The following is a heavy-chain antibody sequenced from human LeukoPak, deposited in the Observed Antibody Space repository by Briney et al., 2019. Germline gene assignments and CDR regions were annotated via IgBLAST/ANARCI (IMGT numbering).Heavy chain of an antibody. V-gene: IGHV3-23*01. CDR1: RLTFDDFA. CDR3: AKEVYQAEGYYFDY. D-gene: IGHD2-2*01. J-gene: IGHJ4*02. CDR2: ISSSGGGT. Sequence: GGSLRLSCAASRLTFDDFAMHWVRQAPGKGLEWVSAISSSGGGTYYADSVKGRFTISRDNSKNTLYLQMNSLRAEDTAVYYCAKEVYQAEGYYFDYWGQGTLVTVSS.